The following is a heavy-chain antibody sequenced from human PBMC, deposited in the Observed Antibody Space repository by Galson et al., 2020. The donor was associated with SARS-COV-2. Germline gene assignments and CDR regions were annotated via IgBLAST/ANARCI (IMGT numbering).Heavy chain of an antibody. Sequence: KIGESLKISCKGSGYSFTSYWIGWVRKMPGKGLEWMGIIYPGDSDTRYSPSFQGQVTISADKSISTAYLQWSSLKASDTAMYYCARRQSPRGYYYGMDVWGQGTTVTVSS. V-gene: IGHV5-51*01. CDR3: ARRQSPRGYYYGMDV. CDR1: GYSFTSYW. CDR2: IYPGDSDT. J-gene: IGHJ6*02.